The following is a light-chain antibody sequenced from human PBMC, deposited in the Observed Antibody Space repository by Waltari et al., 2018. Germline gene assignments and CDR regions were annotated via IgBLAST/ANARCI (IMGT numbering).Light chain of an antibody. V-gene: IGKV3-20*01. J-gene: IGKJ1*01. CDR1: QSVSRS. CDR2: GAS. CDR3: QHYVRLPAT. Sequence: IVLTQSPGTLSLSPGERATLSCRASQSVSRSLAWYQQKPCQAPKLLIYGASTRATGIPDRFTGSGSGTDLSLTISSLEPEDFSIYFCQHYVRLPATFGQGTKVEIK.